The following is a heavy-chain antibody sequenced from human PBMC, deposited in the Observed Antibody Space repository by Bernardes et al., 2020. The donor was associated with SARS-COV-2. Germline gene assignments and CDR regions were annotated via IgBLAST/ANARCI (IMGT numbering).Heavy chain of an antibody. J-gene: IGHJ5*02. D-gene: IGHD2-8*01. CDR2: IYWDDDK. Sequence: SGPTLVKPTQTLILTCTFSGFSLSTVGEGVHWIRQPPGKALEWLAAIYWDDDKRYSPSLENRLTITKDTAKNQVVLTMTNLDPVDTATYFCAHSKLMATSRDWFDPWGQGTLVTVSS. V-gene: IGHV2-5*02. CDR3: AHSKLMATSRDWFDP. CDR1: GFSLSTVGEG.